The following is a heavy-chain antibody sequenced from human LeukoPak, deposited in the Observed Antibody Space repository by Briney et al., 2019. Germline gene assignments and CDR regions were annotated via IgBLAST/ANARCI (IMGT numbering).Heavy chain of an antibody. J-gene: IGHJ1*01. CDR3: ARSLEYYDFWSGHPRAEYFQH. CDR2: IIPIFGTA. V-gene: IGHV1-69*13. D-gene: IGHD3-3*01. CDR1: GGTFSSYA. Sequence: ASVKVSRKASGGTFSSYAISWVRQAPGQGLEWMGGIIPIFGTANYAQKFQGRVTITADESTSTAYMELSSLRSEDTAVYYCARSLEYYDFWSGHPRAEYFQHWGQGTLVTVSS.